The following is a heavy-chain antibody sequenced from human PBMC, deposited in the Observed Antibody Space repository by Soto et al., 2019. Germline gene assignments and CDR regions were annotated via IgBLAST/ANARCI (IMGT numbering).Heavy chain of an antibody. D-gene: IGHD3-9*01. V-gene: IGHV4-34*12. CDR3: ARASSPYFDLLAALDP. CDR1: VGVFSGYY. Sequence: PSETLSLTCAVYVGVFSGYYWSWIRQSRGKGLECIGEILHSGNINYSPSLEGRVTISVDTSKNKYYVNLTSVTAADTAVYYCARASSPYFDLLAALDPWGQGTLVTVS. J-gene: IGHJ5*02. CDR2: ILHSGNI.